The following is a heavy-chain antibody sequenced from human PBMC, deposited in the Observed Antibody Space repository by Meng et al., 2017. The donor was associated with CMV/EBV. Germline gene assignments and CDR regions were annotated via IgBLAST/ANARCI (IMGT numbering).Heavy chain of an antibody. D-gene: IGHD2-2*01. Sequence: GSLRLSCAASGFTFSSYAMHWIRQPPGKGLEWIGEINHSGSTNYNPSLKSRVTISVDTSKNQFSLKLSSVTAADTAVYYCARLKLGYCSSTSCYAPYYYYGMDVWGQGTTVTVSS. CDR1: GFTFSSYA. V-gene: IGHV4-34*01. CDR3: ARLKLGYCSSTSCYAPYYYYGMDV. J-gene: IGHJ6*02. CDR2: INHSGST.